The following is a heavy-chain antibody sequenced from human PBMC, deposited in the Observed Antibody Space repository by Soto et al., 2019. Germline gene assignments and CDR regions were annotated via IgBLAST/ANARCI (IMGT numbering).Heavy chain of an antibody. CDR2: IYPIDSDT. CDR3: ATPGGRDFNAFDV. CDR1: GYSFTSYW. J-gene: IGHJ3*01. Sequence: GESLKISCKDSGYSFTSYWIGWVRQMPGKGLEWMGIIYPIDSDTRYSPSSQGQVTISADNSISTAYLQWSSLRASDTAIYYCATPGGRDFNAFDVWGQGTMATVSS. V-gene: IGHV5-51*01. D-gene: IGHD2-21*02.